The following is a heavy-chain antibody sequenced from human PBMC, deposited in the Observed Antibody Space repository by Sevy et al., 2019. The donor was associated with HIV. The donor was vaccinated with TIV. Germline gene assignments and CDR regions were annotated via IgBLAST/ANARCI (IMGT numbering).Heavy chain of an antibody. CDR1: GESVNNAAYY. Sequence: SETLSLTCTVSGESVNNAAYYWNWIRQSPGKGLEWVGYIYYSGNTYYNPSLNDRLDMSIDTSKNEFSLLMHSVTAADTAVYSCARSRVWIGELSWGQGILVTVS. CDR2: IYYSGNT. CDR3: ARSRVWIGELS. V-gene: IGHV4-30-4*01. J-gene: IGHJ4*02. D-gene: IGHD3-10*01.